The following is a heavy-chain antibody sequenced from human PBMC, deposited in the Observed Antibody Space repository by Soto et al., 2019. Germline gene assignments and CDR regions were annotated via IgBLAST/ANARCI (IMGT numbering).Heavy chain of an antibody. Sequence: GESLKISCKGSGYSFTSYWISWVRQMPGKGLEWMGRIDPSDSYTNYSPSFQGHVTISADKSISTAYLQWSSLKASDTAMYYCARRFITIFGVAVPCDAFDIWGQGTMVTVSS. J-gene: IGHJ3*02. CDR1: GYSFTSYW. D-gene: IGHD3-3*01. CDR2: IDPSDSYT. V-gene: IGHV5-10-1*01. CDR3: ARRFITIFGVAVPCDAFDI.